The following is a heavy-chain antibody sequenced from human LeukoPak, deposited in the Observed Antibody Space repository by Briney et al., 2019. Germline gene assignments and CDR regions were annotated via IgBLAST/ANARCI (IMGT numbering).Heavy chain of an antibody. CDR3: ARGHSFASGQGLDL. V-gene: IGHV1-8*01. CDR1: GYTFTSYD. CDR2: MNPNSGNT. D-gene: IGHD6-19*01. J-gene: IGHJ2*01. Sequence: GASVKVSCKASGYTFTSYDINWVRQATGQGLEWMGWMNPNSGNTGYAQKFQGRVTMTRNTSISTAYMELSSLRSEDTAVYYCARGHSFASGQGLDLWGRGTLVTVSS.